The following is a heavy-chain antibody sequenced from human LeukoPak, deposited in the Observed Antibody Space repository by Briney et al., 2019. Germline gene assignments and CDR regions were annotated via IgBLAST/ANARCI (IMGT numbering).Heavy chain of an antibody. V-gene: IGHV4-4*07. CDR1: GGSMSSYY. Sequence: PSETLSLTCTVSGGSMSSYYWSWIRQPAGKGLEWIGRMYLSGETNYNPSLRSRVTMSLDTSKNQFSLKLSSVTAADTAVYYCARGQRGAKPKNWFDPWGQGTLVTVSS. J-gene: IGHJ5*02. D-gene: IGHD3-10*01. CDR3: ARGQRGAKPKNWFDP. CDR2: MYLSGET.